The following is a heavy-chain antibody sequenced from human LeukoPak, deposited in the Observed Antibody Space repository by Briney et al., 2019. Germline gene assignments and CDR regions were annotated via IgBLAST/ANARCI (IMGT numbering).Heavy chain of an antibody. Sequence: GESLEISCKGSRNSFTNYWIGWVRQMPGKGLEWMGIIYPGDSETRYSPSFQGQVTISADKSISTAYLQWSSLKASDTAMYYCAIPMGVPTWGQGTLVTVSS. D-gene: IGHD3-10*01. CDR1: RNSFTNYW. CDR2: IYPGDSET. V-gene: IGHV5-51*01. J-gene: IGHJ4*02. CDR3: AIPMGVPT.